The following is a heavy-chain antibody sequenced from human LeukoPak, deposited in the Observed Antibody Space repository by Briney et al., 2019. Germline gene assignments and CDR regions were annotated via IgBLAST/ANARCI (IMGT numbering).Heavy chain of an antibody. CDR1: GYTFTSYD. V-gene: IGHV1-8*01. Sequence: ASVKVSCKASGYTFTSYDINWVRQATGQGLEWMGWMNPNSGNTGCAQKFQGRVTMTRNTSISTAYMELSSLRSEDTAVYYCARAAVSSPRDAFDIWGQGTMVTVSS. D-gene: IGHD2-8*01. J-gene: IGHJ3*02. CDR2: MNPNSGNT. CDR3: ARAAVSSPRDAFDI.